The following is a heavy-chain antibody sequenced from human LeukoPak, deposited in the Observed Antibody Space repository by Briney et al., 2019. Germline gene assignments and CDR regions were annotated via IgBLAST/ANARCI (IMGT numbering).Heavy chain of an antibody. D-gene: IGHD3-3*01. CDR2: INPNSGGT. Sequence: ASVKVSCKASGYTFTGYYMHWVRQAPGQGLEWMGRINPNSGGTNYAQKFQGRVAMTRDTSISTAYMELSRLRSDDTAVYYCARNWRYDFWAGMDVWGQGTTVTVSS. V-gene: IGHV1-2*06. CDR1: GYTFTGYY. J-gene: IGHJ6*02. CDR3: ARNWRYDFWAGMDV.